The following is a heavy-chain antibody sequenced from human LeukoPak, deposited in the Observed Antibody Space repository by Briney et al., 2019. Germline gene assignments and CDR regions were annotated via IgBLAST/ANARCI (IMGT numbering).Heavy chain of an antibody. CDR1: GFTFSDHY. V-gene: IGHV3-72*01. D-gene: IGHD3-10*01. Sequence: GGSLRLSCEASGFTFSDHYLDWVRQAPGKGREWVGRSRSKAKSYSTDYAASVKGRFTIPRDDSKNLLYLQMNTLQTEDTAVYYCVLMIRGLPYWGQGTLVTVSS. CDR2: SRSKAKSYST. CDR3: VLMIRGLPY. J-gene: IGHJ4*02.